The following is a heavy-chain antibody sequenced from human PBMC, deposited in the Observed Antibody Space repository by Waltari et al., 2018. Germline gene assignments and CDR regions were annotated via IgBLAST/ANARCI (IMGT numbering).Heavy chain of an antibody. J-gene: IGHJ4*02. Sequence: EVQLVESGGGLVQPGGSLRLSCAASGFTLSRFWMNWVRQTPGKGREWVAGIKQDGSEKDDADSVKGRFTISRDNAKNSLYLQMNSLRAEDTAVYYCATSGWYCFDYWGQGTLVTVSS. CDR3: ATSGWYCFDY. V-gene: IGHV3-7*01. CDR1: GFTLSRFW. D-gene: IGHD6-19*01. CDR2: IKQDGSEK.